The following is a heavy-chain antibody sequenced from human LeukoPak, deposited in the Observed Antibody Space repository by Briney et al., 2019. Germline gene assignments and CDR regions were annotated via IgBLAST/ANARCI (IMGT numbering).Heavy chain of an antibody. CDR2: ISSSSSTI. CDR3: AREGAHEAAGPTFFNWFDP. CDR1: GFTFSSYS. J-gene: IGHJ5*02. V-gene: IGHV3-48*01. D-gene: IGHD2/OR15-2a*01. Sequence: PGGSLRLSCAASGFTFSSYSMNWVRQAPGKGLEWVSYISSSSSTIYYADSVKGRFTISRDNAKNSLYLQMNSLRAEDTAVYYCAREGAHEAAGPTFFNWFDPWGQGTLVIVSS.